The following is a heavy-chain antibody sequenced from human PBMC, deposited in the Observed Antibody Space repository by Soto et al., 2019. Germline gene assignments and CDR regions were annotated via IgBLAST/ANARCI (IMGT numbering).Heavy chain of an antibody. CDR1: GGTFSSST. D-gene: IGHD1-1*01. CDR3: ASTELERRGRVDY. CDR2: IIPIIGIA. V-gene: IGHV1-69*02. Sequence: ASVKVSCKASGGTFSSSTISWVRQAPGQGLEWMGRIIPIIGIANYAQKFQGRVTITADKSTSTAYMELSSLRSEDTAVYYCASTELERRGRVDYSGQGTLVTVDS. J-gene: IGHJ4*02.